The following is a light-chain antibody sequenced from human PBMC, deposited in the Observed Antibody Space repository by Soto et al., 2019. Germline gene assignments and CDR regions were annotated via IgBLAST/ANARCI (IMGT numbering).Light chain of an antibody. J-gene: IGLJ1*01. V-gene: IGLV2-14*01. Sequence: QSALTPAASVSGSPGQSITISCSGSSSDIGGYNYVSWYQQHPGKAPKLMIYEVSNRPSGVSNRFSGSKSGNTASLTISGLQAEDEADYYCCSYTSSNTLIFAAGTKVTVL. CDR2: EVS. CDR3: CSYTSSNTLI. CDR1: SSDIGGYNY.